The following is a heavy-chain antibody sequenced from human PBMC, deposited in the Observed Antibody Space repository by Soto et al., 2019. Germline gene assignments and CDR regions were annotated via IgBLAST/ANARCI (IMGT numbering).Heavy chain of an antibody. CDR2: INPSGGST. CDR3: ARTPARGGYYYDSSGYYYGMDV. CDR1: GYTFTSYY. V-gene: IGHV1-46*01. D-gene: IGHD3-22*01. J-gene: IGHJ6*02. Sequence: QVQLVQSGAEVKKPGASVKVSCKASGYTFTSYYMHWVRQAPGQGLEWMGIINPSGGSTSYAQKFQGRVTMTSDTSPITVYMELSSLRSEDTAVYYCARTPARGGYYYDSSGYYYGMDVWGQGTTVTVSS.